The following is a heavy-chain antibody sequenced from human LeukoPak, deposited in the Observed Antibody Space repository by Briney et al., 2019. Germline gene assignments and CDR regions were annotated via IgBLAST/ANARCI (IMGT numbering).Heavy chain of an antibody. J-gene: IGHJ4*02. D-gene: IGHD3-10*01. V-gene: IGHV3-66*01. CDR3: ARGDGFMIRD. CDR2: INSGGDT. CDR1: GFTFSTYA. Sequence: GGSLRLSCAASGFTFSTYAMSWVRQAPGKGLEWVSLINSGGDTHSADSVKGRFTISRDNSKNTLYLQTNSLRVEDTAVYYCARGDGFMIRDWGQGTLVTVSS.